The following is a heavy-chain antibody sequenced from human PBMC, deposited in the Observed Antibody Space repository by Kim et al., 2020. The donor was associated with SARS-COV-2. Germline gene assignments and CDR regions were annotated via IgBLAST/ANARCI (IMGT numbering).Heavy chain of an antibody. D-gene: IGHD6-19*01. V-gene: IGHV7-4-1*02. CDR3: ARDSGYSSGWSFDY. Sequence: YAQGFPGRFVFSLDTSVSTAYLQISSLKAEDTAVYYCARDSGYSSGWSFDYWGQGTLVTVSS. J-gene: IGHJ4*02.